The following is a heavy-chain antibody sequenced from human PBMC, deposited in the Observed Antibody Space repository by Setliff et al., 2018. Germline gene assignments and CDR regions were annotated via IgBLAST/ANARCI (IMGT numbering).Heavy chain of an antibody. J-gene: IGHJ6*02. CDR3: ARDYPADSSGWYPYYYGMDV. Sequence: SVKVSCKASGGTFSSYAISWVRQAPGQGLEWMGGIIPILGIANYAQKFQGRVTITADESTSTAYMELRSLRSDDTAVYYCARDYPADSSGWYPYYYGMDVWGQGTTVTVSS. V-gene: IGHV1-69*10. CDR2: IIPILGIA. D-gene: IGHD6-19*01. CDR1: GGTFSSYA.